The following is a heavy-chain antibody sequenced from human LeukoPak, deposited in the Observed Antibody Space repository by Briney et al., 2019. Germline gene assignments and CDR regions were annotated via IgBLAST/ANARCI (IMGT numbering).Heavy chain of an antibody. CDR1: GYTFTIYG. J-gene: IGHJ4*02. V-gene: IGHV1-18*01. CDR2: ISAYNGNT. D-gene: IGHD3-22*01. CDR3: ARDLDYYDSSGYYEGY. Sequence: GASVKVSCKASGYTFTIYGISWVRQAPGQGLEYMGWISAYNGNTNYAQKLQGRVTMTTDTSTSTAYMELRSLRSDDTAVYYCARDLDYYDSSGYYEGYWGQGTLVTVSS.